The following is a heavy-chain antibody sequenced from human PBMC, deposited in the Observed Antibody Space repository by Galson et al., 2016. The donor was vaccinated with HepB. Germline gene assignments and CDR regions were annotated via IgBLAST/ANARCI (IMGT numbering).Heavy chain of an antibody. J-gene: IGHJ5*01. Sequence: SLRLSCAASGFTFSNFAMHWVRQAPGKGLEWVAVIWYDGTSRYYVDSVKGRFTISRDNSKNTLNLQMNSLRAEDTAVYYCAKAATPNRNYENWFDSWGQGTLVTVSS. CDR2: IWYDGTSR. D-gene: IGHD4-11*01. CDR1: GFTFSNFA. V-gene: IGHV3-33*06. CDR3: AKAATPNRNYENWFDS.